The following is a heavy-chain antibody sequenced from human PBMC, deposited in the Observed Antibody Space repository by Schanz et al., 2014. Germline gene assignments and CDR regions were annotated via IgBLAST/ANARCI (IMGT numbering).Heavy chain of an antibody. CDR3: ARPRATPYYSYAMDV. J-gene: IGHJ6*02. D-gene: IGHD5-12*01. Sequence: LVESGGGVVQPGRSLRLSCAASGFTFSSYGMHWVRQVPGKGLEWVAVVCYDGSKKYYADSVKGRFTTSRDNSKNTMYLQMNSLRAEDTAVYYCARPRATPYYSYAMDVWGQGTTVTVSS. CDR1: GFTFSSYG. V-gene: IGHV3-33*01. CDR2: VCYDGSKK.